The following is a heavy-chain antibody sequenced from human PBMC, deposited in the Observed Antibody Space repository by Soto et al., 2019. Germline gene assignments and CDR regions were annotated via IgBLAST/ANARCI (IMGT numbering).Heavy chain of an antibody. D-gene: IGHD1-20*01. Sequence: ASVKVSCKVSGYTLTELSMHWVRQAPGKGLEWMGGFDPEDGETIYAQKFQGRVTMTEDTSTDTAYMELSSLRSEDTAVYYCATVWGYNWKLYFDYWGQGTLVTVSS. J-gene: IGHJ4*02. CDR1: GYTLTELS. CDR3: ATVWGYNWKLYFDY. V-gene: IGHV1-24*01. CDR2: FDPEDGET.